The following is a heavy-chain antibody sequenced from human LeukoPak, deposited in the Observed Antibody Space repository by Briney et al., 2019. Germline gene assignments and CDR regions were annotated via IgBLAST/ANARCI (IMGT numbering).Heavy chain of an antibody. CDR3: ARVYRRYCSSTSCPNWFDP. D-gene: IGHD2-2*01. V-gene: IGHV4-4*07. Sequence: PSETLSLTCTVSGGSISSYYWSWIRQPAGKGLEWIGRIYTSGSTNYNPSLKSRVTMSVDTSKNQFSLKLSSVTAADTAVYYCARVYRRYCSSTSCPNWFDPWGQGTLVTVSS. CDR1: GGSISSYY. CDR2: IYTSGST. J-gene: IGHJ5*02.